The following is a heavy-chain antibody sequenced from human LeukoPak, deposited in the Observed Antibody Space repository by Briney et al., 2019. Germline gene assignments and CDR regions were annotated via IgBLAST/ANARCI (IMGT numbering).Heavy chain of an antibody. CDR2: ISGSSSTI. D-gene: IGHD3-10*01. V-gene: IGHV3-48*02. CDR3: ASRPYNDAFDI. CDR1: GFTFSIYS. Sequence: GGSLRLSCVASGFTFSIYSMTWVRQAPGKGLEWVSFISGSSSTIYYADSMKGRFTISRDNAKNSLYLQMSSLRDEDTAVYYCASRPYNDAFDIWGQGTMVTVSS. J-gene: IGHJ3*02.